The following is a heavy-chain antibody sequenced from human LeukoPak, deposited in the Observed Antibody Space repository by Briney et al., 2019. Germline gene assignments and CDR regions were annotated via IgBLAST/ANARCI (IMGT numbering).Heavy chain of an antibody. CDR1: GFTFGDYA. D-gene: IGHD3-3*01. V-gene: IGHV3-49*04. Sequence: GRSLRLSCTASGFTFGDYAMSWVRQAPGKGLEWVGFIRSKAYGGTTEYAASVKGRFTISRDDSKSIAYLQMNSLKTEDTAVYYCTRGGLRFLEWLSWSHYYYVDVWGKGTTVTVSS. CDR3: TRGGLRFLEWLSWSHYYYVDV. CDR2: IRSKAYGGTT. J-gene: IGHJ6*03.